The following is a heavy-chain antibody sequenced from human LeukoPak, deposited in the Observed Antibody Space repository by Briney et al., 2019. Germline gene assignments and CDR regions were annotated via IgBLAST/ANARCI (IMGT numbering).Heavy chain of an antibody. J-gene: IGHJ3*01. Sequence: PGGSLRLFCAVSGFTFSGFWMSWSRQAPGKGLXWVASINSDGSXXXYAXXXKXRFTISRDNAKNSLYLQINSLRAEDTAVYYCARSSYSSSSSVWGQGTMVTVSS. CDR3: ARSSYSSSSSV. D-gene: IGHD6-6*01. V-gene: IGHV3-7*03. CDR1: GFTFSGFW. CDR2: INSDGSXX.